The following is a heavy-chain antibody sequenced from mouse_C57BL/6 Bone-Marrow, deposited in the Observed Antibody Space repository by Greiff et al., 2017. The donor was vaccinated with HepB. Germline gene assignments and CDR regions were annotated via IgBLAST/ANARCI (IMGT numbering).Heavy chain of an antibody. V-gene: IGHV1-82*01. Sequence: QVQLQQSGPELVKPGASVKISCKASGYAFSSSWMNWVKQRPGKGLEWIGRIYPGDGDTNYNGKFKGKATLTADKSSSTAYMQLSSLTSEDSAVYFCARSPHYGSSNFDYWGQGTTLTVSS. D-gene: IGHD1-1*01. J-gene: IGHJ2*01. CDR2: IYPGDGDT. CDR1: GYAFSSSW. CDR3: ARSPHYGSSNFDY.